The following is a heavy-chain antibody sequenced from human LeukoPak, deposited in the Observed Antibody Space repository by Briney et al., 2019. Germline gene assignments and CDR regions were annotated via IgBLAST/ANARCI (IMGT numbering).Heavy chain of an antibody. CDR3: ARASYDSSGYGAFDI. J-gene: IGHJ3*02. D-gene: IGHD3-22*01. CDR2: ISGSSRYK. V-gene: IGHV3-21*01. Sequence: GGSLRLSCAASGFTFSDYRMNWVRQAPGKGLEWVSSISGSSRYKYYADSVKGRFTISRDNANNSLHLQMNGLRAEDTAVYYCARASYDSSGYGAFDIWGQGTMVTVSS. CDR1: GFTFSDYR.